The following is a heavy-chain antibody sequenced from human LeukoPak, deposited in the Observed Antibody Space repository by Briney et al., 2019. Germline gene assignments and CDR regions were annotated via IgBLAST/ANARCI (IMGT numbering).Heavy chain of an antibody. CDR3: AKGGYSNGRYYYYYMDV. D-gene: IGHD5-18*01. V-gene: IGHV3-23*01. CDR1: GFNFDDYG. CDR2: FSFNGEST. Sequence: PGGSLRLSCAASGFNFDDYGMSWVRQAPGKGLEWVSSFSFNGESTYYADSAKGRFTISRDNSKNTLYLQMNSLRAEDTAVYYCAKGGYSNGRYYYYYMDVWGEGTTVTVSS. J-gene: IGHJ6*03.